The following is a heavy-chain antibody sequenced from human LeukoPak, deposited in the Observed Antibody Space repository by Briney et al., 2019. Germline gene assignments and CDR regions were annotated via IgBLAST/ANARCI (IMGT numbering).Heavy chain of an antibody. D-gene: IGHD4-11*01. J-gene: IGHJ3*02. CDR2: ISGSGGST. Sequence: GGSLRLSCAASGFTFSSYGMSWVRQAPGKGLEWVSAISGSGGSTYYADSVKGRFTISRDNSKNTLYLQMNSLRAEDTAVYYCAKSPMITVTTGHYEAFDIWGQGTMVTVSS. CDR1: GFTFSSYG. CDR3: AKSPMITVTTGHYEAFDI. V-gene: IGHV3-23*01.